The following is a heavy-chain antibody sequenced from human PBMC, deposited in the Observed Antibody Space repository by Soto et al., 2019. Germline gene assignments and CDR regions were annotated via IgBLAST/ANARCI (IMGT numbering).Heavy chain of an antibody. Sequence: QVQLVESGGGVVQPGRSLRLSCAVSGFTVSTYGMHWVRQAPGKGLEWVAVISRDGGTKYYADSVKGRFTISRDNSRSTLFLEMNSLGGDDMAVYYCPGEGASGYWGQGALVTVSS. V-gene: IGHV3-30*03. D-gene: IGHD7-27*01. CDR2: ISRDGGTK. CDR3: PGEGASGY. J-gene: IGHJ4*02. CDR1: GFTVSTYG.